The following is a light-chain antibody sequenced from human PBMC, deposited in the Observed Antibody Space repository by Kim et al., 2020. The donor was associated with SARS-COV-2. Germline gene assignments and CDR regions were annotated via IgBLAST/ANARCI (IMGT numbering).Light chain of an antibody. J-gene: IGLJ1*01. CDR2: EVT. CDR1: SSDVGNYNL. V-gene: IGLV2-23*02. CDR3: CSYAGSSTYV. Sequence: GQSITIAGTGTSSDVGNYNLGSWYQQHPAKAPNLMIYEVTTRPSGVPNRFSGSKSGNTASLTISGLQAEDEADYYCCSYAGSSTYVFGTGTKVTVL.